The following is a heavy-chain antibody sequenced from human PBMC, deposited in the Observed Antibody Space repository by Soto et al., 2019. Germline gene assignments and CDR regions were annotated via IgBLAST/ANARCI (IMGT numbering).Heavy chain of an antibody. CDR3: AKEDGHSGRFDP. CDR2: IYYTGST. Sequence: PSETLSLTCTVSGGSISNYYWSWIRQPPGMGLEWIGYIYYTGSTNYNPSLKSRVTISVDTSKNQFSLKLSSVTAADTAVYYCAKEDGHSGRFDPWGQGTLVTVSS. V-gene: IGHV4-59*01. J-gene: IGHJ5*02. CDR1: GGSISNYY. D-gene: IGHD2-8*01.